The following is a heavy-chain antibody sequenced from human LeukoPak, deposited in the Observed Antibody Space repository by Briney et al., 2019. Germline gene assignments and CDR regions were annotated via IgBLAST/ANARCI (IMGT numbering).Heavy chain of an antibody. D-gene: IGHD3-9*01. Sequence: SETLSLTCAVYGGSFSGYYWSWIRQPPGKGLEWIGEINHSGSTNYNPSLKSRVTISVDTSKNQFSLKLSSVTAADTAVYYCARVLRYFDWLPTYYYYGMDVWGQGTTVTVSS. J-gene: IGHJ6*02. CDR2: INHSGST. V-gene: IGHV4-34*01. CDR1: GGSFSGYY. CDR3: ARVLRYFDWLPTYYYYGMDV.